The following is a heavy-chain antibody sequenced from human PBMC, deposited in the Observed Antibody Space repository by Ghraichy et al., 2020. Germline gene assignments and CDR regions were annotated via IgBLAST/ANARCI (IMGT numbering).Heavy chain of an antibody. J-gene: IGHJ4*02. CDR1: GFTFSSYA. Sequence: GGSLRLSCADSGFTFSSYAMSWVRQAPGKGLEWVSAISGSGGSTYYADSVKGRFTISRDNSKNTLYLQMNSLRAEDTAVYYCAKDWSFSYYDILTGYHDYWGQGTLVTVSS. CDR2: ISGSGGST. CDR3: AKDWSFSYYDILTGYHDY. V-gene: IGHV3-23*01. D-gene: IGHD3-9*01.